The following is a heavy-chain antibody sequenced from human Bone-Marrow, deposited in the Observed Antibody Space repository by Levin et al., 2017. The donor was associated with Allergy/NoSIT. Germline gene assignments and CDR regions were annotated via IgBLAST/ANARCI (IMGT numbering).Heavy chain of an antibody. Sequence: GGSLRLSCTASGFTFDDYAMHWVRQAPGKGLEWVSCITWNSGTEAYADSVKGRFTISRDNAKNSLYLQMDSLRPEDTAFYYCAKDKVSVVVAATHFDSWGQGTLVTVSS. D-gene: IGHD2-15*01. CDR3: AKDKVSVVVAATHFDS. J-gene: IGHJ4*02. CDR2: ITWNSGTE. CDR1: GFTFDDYA. V-gene: IGHV3-9*01.